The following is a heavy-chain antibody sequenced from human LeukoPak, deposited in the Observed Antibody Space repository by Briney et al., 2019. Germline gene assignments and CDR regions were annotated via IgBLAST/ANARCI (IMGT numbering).Heavy chain of an antibody. Sequence: SETLSLTCTVSGGSISSYYWSWIRQPPGKGLEWIGYIYYSGSTNYNPSLKSRVTISVDTSKNQFSLKLSSVTAADTAVYYCARWTAGGPIRGSSWAGFDYWGQGTPVTVSS. CDR3: ARWTAGGPIRGSSWAGFDY. CDR1: GGSISSYY. V-gene: IGHV4-59*01. D-gene: IGHD6-13*01. CDR2: IYYSGST. J-gene: IGHJ4*02.